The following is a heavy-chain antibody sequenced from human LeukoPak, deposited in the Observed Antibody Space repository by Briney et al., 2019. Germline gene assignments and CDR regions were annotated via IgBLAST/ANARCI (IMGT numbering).Heavy chain of an antibody. CDR3: SKDYRDALDY. CDR1: GFTFSSYG. J-gene: IGHJ4*02. Sequence: GGSLRLSCAASGFTFSSYGMHWVRQAPGKGLEWVAVISYDGSNKYYADSVRGRFTISRDNSKNTLYLQMNSLRAEDTAVYYCSKDYRDALDYWGQGTLVTVSS. CDR2: ISYDGSNK. D-gene: IGHD3-16*02. V-gene: IGHV3-30*18.